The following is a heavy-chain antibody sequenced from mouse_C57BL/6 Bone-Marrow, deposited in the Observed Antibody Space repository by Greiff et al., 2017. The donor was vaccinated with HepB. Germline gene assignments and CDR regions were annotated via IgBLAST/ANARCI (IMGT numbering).Heavy chain of an antibody. J-gene: IGHJ1*03. Sequence: EVQLQQSGPVLVKPGASVKMSCKASGYTFTDYYMNWVKQSHGKSLEWIGVINPYNGGTSYNQKFKGKATLTVDKSSSTAYMELNSLTSEDSAVYYCARSTYKRVSWYFDVWGTGTTVTVSS. D-gene: IGHD1-3*01. CDR2: INPYNGGT. CDR1: GYTFTDYY. CDR3: ARSTYKRVSWYFDV. V-gene: IGHV1-19*01.